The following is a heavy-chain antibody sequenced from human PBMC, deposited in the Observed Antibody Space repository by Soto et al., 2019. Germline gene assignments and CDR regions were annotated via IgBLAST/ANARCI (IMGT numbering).Heavy chain of an antibody. Sequence: LRLSCAASGFTFSTYSMNWVRQAPGKGLEWVSYISSSSSTIFYTDSVKGRFTVSRDNAKNSLYLQMNSLRAEDTAVYYCARGYGGNSYYFDYWGQGTLVTVS. CDR1: GFTFSTYS. CDR2: ISSSSSTI. V-gene: IGHV3-48*01. D-gene: IGHD4-17*01. CDR3: ARGYGGNSYYFDY. J-gene: IGHJ4*02.